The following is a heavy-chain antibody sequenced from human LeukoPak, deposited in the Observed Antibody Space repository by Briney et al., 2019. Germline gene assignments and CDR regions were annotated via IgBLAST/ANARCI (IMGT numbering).Heavy chain of an antibody. D-gene: IGHD6-13*01. CDR2: TYYRSKWYN. CDR3: ARARDGYSSSWYLFSAFDI. J-gene: IGHJ3*02. CDR1: GDSVSSNSAA. Sequence: SQILTLTCAISGDSVSSNSAAWNWLRQSPSRGLEWLGRTYYRSKWYNDYAVSVKSRITINPDTSKNQFSLQLNSVTPEATAVYYCARARDGYSSSWYLFSAFDIWGQGTMVTVSS. V-gene: IGHV6-1*01.